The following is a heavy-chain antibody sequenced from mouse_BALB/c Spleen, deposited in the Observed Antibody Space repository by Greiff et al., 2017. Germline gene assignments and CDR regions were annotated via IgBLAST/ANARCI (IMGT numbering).Heavy chain of an antibody. CDR1: GYTFSSYW. CDR2: ILPGSGST. V-gene: IGHV1-9*01. J-gene: IGHJ2*01. CDR3: ARRGNYVGYFDY. Sequence: QVQLKQSGAELMKPGASVKISCKATGYTFSSYWIEWVKQRPGHGLEWIGEILPGSGSTNYNEKFKGKATFTADTSSNTAYMQLSSLTSEDSAVYYCARRGNYVGYFDYWGQGTTLTVSS. D-gene: IGHD2-1*01.